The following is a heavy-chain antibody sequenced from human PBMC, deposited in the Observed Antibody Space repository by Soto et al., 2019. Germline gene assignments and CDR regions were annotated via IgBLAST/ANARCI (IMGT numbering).Heavy chain of an antibody. D-gene: IGHD3-3*01. CDR1: GFTFSSYS. CDR3: ARDRDYDPNWFDP. CDR2: ISSSSSYI. Sequence: PGGSLRLSCAASGFTFSSYSMNWVRQAPGKGLEWVSYISSSSSYIYYADSVKGRFTISRDNAKNSLYLQMNSLRAEDTAVYYSARDRDYDPNWFDPWGQGPLVTVSS. J-gene: IGHJ5*02. V-gene: IGHV3-21*01.